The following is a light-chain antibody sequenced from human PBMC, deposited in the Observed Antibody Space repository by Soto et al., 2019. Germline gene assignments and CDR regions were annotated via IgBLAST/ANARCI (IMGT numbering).Light chain of an antibody. J-gene: IGKJ1*01. V-gene: IGKV3-11*01. Sequence: EIVLTQSPATLSLSPGERATLSCRASQSVSSYFAWYQQKPGQAPRLLIYDASNRATGIPARFSGSGSGTDITLTIISLEPEDFAVYYCQQRGNWPLTFGQGTKVQIK. CDR2: DAS. CDR3: QQRGNWPLT. CDR1: QSVSSY.